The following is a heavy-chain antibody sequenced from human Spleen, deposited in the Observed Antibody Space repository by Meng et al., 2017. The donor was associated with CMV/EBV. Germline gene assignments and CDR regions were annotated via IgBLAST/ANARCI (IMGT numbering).Heavy chain of an antibody. Sequence: GGSLRLSCAASGFTFSNYWMSWVRQAPGKGLEWVSAISGSGGSTYYADSVKGRFTISRDNSKNTLYLQMNSLRAEDTAVYYCAKVEDSSSSPYYWGQGTLVTVSS. D-gene: IGHD6-6*01. J-gene: IGHJ4*02. CDR2: ISGSGGST. CDR3: AKVEDSSSSPYY. CDR1: GFTFSNYW. V-gene: IGHV3-23*01.